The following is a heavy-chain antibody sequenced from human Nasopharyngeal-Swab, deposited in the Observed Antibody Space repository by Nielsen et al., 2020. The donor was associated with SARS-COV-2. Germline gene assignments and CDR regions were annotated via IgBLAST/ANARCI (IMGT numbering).Heavy chain of an antibody. J-gene: IGHJ4*02. Sequence: LSLTCAVYGGSFSGYYWSWIRQAPGKGLEWVSYISSSGSTIYYADSVKGRFTISRDNAKNSLYLQMNSLRAEDTAVYYCARDGGIAVAGTDYWGQGTLVTVSS. V-gene: IGHV3-11*04. D-gene: IGHD6-19*01. CDR1: GGSFSGYY. CDR2: ISSSGSTI. CDR3: ARDGGIAVAGTDY.